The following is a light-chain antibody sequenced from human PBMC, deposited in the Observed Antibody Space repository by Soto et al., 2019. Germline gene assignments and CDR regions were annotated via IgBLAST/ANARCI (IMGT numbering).Light chain of an antibody. Sequence: EIVMTQSPATLSVSPGERATLSCRASQSVSSNLPWYQQKPGQAPRLLIYGASTRATGIPARFSGSGSGTGFTLTISSLQSEDFEVYYCQQYNNWPLTFGGGTKVEIK. CDR2: GAS. J-gene: IGKJ4*01. V-gene: IGKV3-15*01. CDR1: QSVSSN. CDR3: QQYNNWPLT.